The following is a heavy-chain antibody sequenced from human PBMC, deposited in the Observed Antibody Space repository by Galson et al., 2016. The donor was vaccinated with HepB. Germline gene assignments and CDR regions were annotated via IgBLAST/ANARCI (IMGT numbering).Heavy chain of an antibody. J-gene: IGHJ5*01. CDR1: GFSFSGHG. D-gene: IGHD6-13*01. Sequence: SLRLSCAASGFSFSGHGMHWLRQAPGKGLEWVAAIWHDGTNENYAASVKGRFSISRDNSKSMLYLQMDSLRAEDIAVYYFARVRSSSWFDSWGQGTLVTVS. CDR2: IWHDGTNE. CDR3: ARVRSSSWFDS. V-gene: IGHV3-33*01.